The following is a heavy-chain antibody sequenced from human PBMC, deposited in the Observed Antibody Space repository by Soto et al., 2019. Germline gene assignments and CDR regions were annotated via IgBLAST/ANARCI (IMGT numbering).Heavy chain of an antibody. CDR1: GGSISSYY. Sequence: PSETLSLTCTVSGGSISSYYWSWIRQHPGKGLEWIGYIYYSGSTTYNPSLKSRVTISVDKSKNHFSLNVSPVTAADTAVYYCARGGGWGLYYFDHWGHGTLVTVSS. D-gene: IGHD7-27*01. V-gene: IGHV4-59*12. J-gene: IGHJ4*01. CDR3: ARGGGWGLYYFDH. CDR2: IYYSGST.